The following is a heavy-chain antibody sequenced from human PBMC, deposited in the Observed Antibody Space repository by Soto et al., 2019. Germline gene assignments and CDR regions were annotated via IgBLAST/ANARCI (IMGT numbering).Heavy chain of an antibody. CDR1: GGSVSDKTYY. V-gene: IGHV4-61*01. J-gene: IGHJ4*02. D-gene: IGHD4-17*01. CDR3: ARTTAVPNTLRSRYFFDY. CDR2: VYYSGTT. Sequence: AETLSLTCSVSGGSVSDKTYYWSWIRQPPGKRLEWIGYVYYSGTTNYNPSLKSRVTISVGLSKNRFSLRLSSVTTADTALYYCARTTAVPNTLRSRYFFDYWGQGALVTVSS.